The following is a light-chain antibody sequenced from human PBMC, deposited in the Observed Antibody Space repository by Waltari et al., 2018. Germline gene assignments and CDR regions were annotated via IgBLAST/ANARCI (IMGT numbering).Light chain of an antibody. J-gene: IGKJ4*01. CDR3: QQYNTWPPLT. CDR1: QTVYTN. Sequence: EIVMTQSPATLSLSPGESATLSCKASQTVYTNLAWYQQKPGQAPRLLLSGASARDTGVPSRFRGSGSGTEFTLTISSLQSDDFAVYYCQQYNTWPPLTFGGGTRVDIK. CDR2: GAS. V-gene: IGKV3-15*01.